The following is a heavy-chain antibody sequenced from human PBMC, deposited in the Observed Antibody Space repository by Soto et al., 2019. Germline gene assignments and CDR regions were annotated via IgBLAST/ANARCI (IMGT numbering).Heavy chain of an antibody. J-gene: IGHJ4*02. Sequence: QVQLVQSGAEVKEPGASVKISCKTSGYTFANYGVTWVRQAPGQALEWVGCNTDYAQKFQGTVTMTRDTSTGTAYLELRSLKSDVTAVYYCARGEPHTYAGSWNYYFAYWGQGTLVTVSS. CDR3: ARGEPHTYAGSWNYYFAY. D-gene: IGHD1-7*01. V-gene: IGHV1-18*01. CDR1: GYTFANYG. CDR2: NT.